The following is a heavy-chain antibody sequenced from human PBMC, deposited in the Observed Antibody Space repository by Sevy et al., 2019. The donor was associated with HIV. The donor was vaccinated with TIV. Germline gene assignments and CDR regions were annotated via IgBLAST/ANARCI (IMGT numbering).Heavy chain of an antibody. CDR3: AGAAIDTGDFEY. V-gene: IGHV4-4*07. J-gene: IGHJ4*02. D-gene: IGHD6-13*01. CDR2: IYTSGNT. CDR1: GGSISSYY. Sequence: SETLSLTCTVSGGSISSYYWSWIRQPSGKGLERIGRIYTSGNTHYNPSLKSRVTMSVDTSKNQFSLNLSYVTAADTAVYYCAGAAIDTGDFEYWGQGTLVTVSS.